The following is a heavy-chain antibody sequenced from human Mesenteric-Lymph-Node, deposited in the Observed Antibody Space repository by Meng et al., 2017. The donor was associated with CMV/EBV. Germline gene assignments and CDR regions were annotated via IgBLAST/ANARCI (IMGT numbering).Heavy chain of an antibody. CDR2: INPNSGGT. CDR3: ARVMWDIVVVPDWGERYGMDV. J-gene: IGHJ6*02. D-gene: IGHD2-2*01. V-gene: IGHV1-2*02. CDR1: ADE. Sequence: ADEMHWVRQAPGKELEWVGWINPNSGGTNYAQKFQGRVTMTRDTTISTVYMELSRLRSDDTAVYYCARVMWDIVVVPDWGERYGMDVWGQGTTVTSP.